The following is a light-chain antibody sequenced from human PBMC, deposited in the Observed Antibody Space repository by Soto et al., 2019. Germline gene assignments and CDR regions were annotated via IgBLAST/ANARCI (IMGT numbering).Light chain of an antibody. CDR3: QQYNNFWT. J-gene: IGKJ1*01. Sequence: DIQMTQSPSTLSASVGDRVTITCRASQSISTWLAWYQQKPGKAPELLIYDASSLKSGVPSRFSGSESGTEFTLTISSLQPDDFATYYCQQYNNFWTFGQGTKVDIK. CDR1: QSISTW. V-gene: IGKV1-5*01. CDR2: DAS.